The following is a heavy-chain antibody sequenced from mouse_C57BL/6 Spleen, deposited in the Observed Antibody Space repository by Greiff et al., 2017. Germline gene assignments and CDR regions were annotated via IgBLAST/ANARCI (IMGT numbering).Heavy chain of an antibody. J-gene: IGHJ4*01. D-gene: IGHD1-1*01. CDR3: ARDITHYYAMDY. CDR1: GYTFTSYW. Sequence: VQLQQPGTELVKPGASVKLSCKASGYTFTSYWMHWVKQRPGQGLEWIGNINPSNGGTNYNEKFKSKATLTVDQSSSTAYMQLSSLTSEDSAVYYCARDITHYYAMDYWGQGTSVTVSS. V-gene: IGHV1-53*01. CDR2: INPSNGGT.